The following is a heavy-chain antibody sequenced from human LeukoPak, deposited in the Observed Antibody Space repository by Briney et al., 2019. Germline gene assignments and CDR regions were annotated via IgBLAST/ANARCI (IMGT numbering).Heavy chain of an antibody. CDR1: GFTFSNYE. CDR2: VNTDGSST. Sequence: GGSLRLSCAASGFTFSNYEMNWVRQAPGKGLVWVSRVNTDGSSTTYAESVKGRFTISRDNAKNMLFLQMNSLRAEDTAVYYCARQGSAWDYFDYWGQGTLVTVSS. D-gene: IGHD6-19*01. V-gene: IGHV3-74*03. J-gene: IGHJ4*02. CDR3: ARQGSAWDYFDY.